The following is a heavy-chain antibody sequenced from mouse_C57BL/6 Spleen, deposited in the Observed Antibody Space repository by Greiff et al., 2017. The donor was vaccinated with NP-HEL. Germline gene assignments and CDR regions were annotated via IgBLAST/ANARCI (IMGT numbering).Heavy chain of an antibody. CDR2: ISSGSSTI. Sequence: EVKLVESGGGLVKPGGSLKLSCAASGFTFSDYGMHWVRQAPEKGLEWVAYISSGSSTIYYADTVKGRFTISRDNAKNTLFLQMTSLRSEDTAMYYCARDDYLYAMDYWGQGTSVTVSS. V-gene: IGHV5-17*01. D-gene: IGHD2-4*01. CDR3: ARDDYLYAMDY. CDR1: GFTFSDYG. J-gene: IGHJ4*01.